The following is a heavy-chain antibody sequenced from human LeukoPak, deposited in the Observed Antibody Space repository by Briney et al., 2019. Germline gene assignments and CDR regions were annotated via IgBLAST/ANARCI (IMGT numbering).Heavy chain of an antibody. CDR1: GGSISSGGYY. J-gene: IGHJ4*02. V-gene: IGHV4-61*02. Sequence: PSETLSLTCAVSGGSISSGGYYWSWIRQPAGKGLEWVGRIYTSGSTNYNPSLKSRVTISLDTSRNQFSLKLNSVTAADTAVYYCARGGSLWAEDYWGQGTLVTVSS. D-gene: IGHD3-10*01. CDR2: IYTSGST. CDR3: ARGGSLWAEDY.